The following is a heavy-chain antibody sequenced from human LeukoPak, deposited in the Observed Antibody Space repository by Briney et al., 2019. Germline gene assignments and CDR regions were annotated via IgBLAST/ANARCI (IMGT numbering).Heavy chain of an antibody. D-gene: IGHD3-16*02. J-gene: IGHJ4*02. CDR1: GYTFTSYG. CDR2: ISAYNGNT. Sequence: ASVKVSCKASGYTFTSYGISWVRQAPGQGLEWMGWISAYNGNTNYAQKLQGRVTMTTDTSTSTAYVELRSLRSDDTAVYYCATTRGGSYRYTQFDYWGQGTLVTVSS. CDR3: ATTRGGSYRYTQFDY. V-gene: IGHV1-18*01.